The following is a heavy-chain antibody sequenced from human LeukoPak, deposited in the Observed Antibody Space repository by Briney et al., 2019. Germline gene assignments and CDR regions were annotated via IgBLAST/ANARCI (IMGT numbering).Heavy chain of an antibody. Sequence: PGGSLRLSCAASGFTFSSHSMNWVRQTPGKGLEWVSYISSGSSARYYADSVKGRFTISGDDARNSLYLQMNSLRAEDTAVYYCARMSGSRLPGYWGQGTLVTVSS. CDR2: ISSGSSAR. D-gene: IGHD3-3*01. CDR3: ARMSGSRLPGY. V-gene: IGHV3-48*01. J-gene: IGHJ4*02. CDR1: GFTFSSHS.